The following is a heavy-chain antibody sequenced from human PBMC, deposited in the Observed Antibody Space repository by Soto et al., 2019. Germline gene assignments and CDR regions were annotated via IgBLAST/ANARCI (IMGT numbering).Heavy chain of an antibody. Sequence: PSETLSLTCTVSGGSVSSGGYYWSWIRQHPGKGLEWIGYIYYSGSTYYNPSLKSRVTISVDTSKNQFSLKLSSVTAADTAVYYCARDRVDGMDVWGQGTTVTVSS. V-gene: IGHV4-31*03. CDR1: GGSVSSGGYY. CDR3: ARDRVDGMDV. J-gene: IGHJ6*02. D-gene: IGHD2-15*01. CDR2: IYYSGST.